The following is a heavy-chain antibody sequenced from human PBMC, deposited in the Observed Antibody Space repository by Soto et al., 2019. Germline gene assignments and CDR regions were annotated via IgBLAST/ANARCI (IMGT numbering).Heavy chain of an antibody. Sequence: QRLSCVASGLTFGSRAMSWVRQAPGEGLQRVATITDNGGDAKYADSVRGRFVISRDNSKKTLYLQMTSLTAEDSAMYFCARGSTESYPGSRIFDFWGRGTLVTVSS. V-gene: IGHV3-23*01. CDR2: ITDNGGDA. CDR3: ARGSTESYPGSRIFDF. CDR1: GLTFGSRA. D-gene: IGHD3-10*01. J-gene: IGHJ4*02.